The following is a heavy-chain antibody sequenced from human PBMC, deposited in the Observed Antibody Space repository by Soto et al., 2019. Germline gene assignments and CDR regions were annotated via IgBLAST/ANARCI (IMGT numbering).Heavy chain of an antibody. Sequence: SETLSLTCAVYGGSFSGYYWSWIRQPPGKGLEWIGEINHSGSTNYNPSLKSRVTISVDTSKNQFSLKLSSVTAADTAVYYCARPGMGGPQWRRPNYYYYGMDVWGQGTTVTVSS. V-gene: IGHV4-34*01. CDR2: INHSGST. D-gene: IGHD6-19*01. CDR3: ARPGMGGPQWRRPNYYYYGMDV. CDR1: GGSFSGYY. J-gene: IGHJ6*02.